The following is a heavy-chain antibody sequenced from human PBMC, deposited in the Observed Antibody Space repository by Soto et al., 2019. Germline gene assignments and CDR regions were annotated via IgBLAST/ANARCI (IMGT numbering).Heavy chain of an antibody. V-gene: IGHV1-3*01. Sequence: QVQLVQSGAEVKKPGASVKVSCKASGYTFTSYAMHWVRQAPGQRLEWMGWINAGNGNTKYSQKFQGRVTITRDTSASTADMEMSSLRSEDKAVYYCARDLGSCRGGSCYPGWFDPWGQGPLVTVSS. CDR1: GYTFTSYA. CDR3: ARDLGSCRGGSCYPGWFDP. D-gene: IGHD2-15*01. J-gene: IGHJ5*02. CDR2: INAGNGNT.